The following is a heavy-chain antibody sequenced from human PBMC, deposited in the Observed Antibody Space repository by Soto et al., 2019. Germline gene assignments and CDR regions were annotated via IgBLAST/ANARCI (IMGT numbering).Heavy chain of an antibody. D-gene: IGHD3-3*01. V-gene: IGHV1-2*02. J-gene: IGHJ6*01. CDR1: GYTFTGAY. CDR3: ARHFTPRIYGVDV. Sequence: ASVKVSCKASGYTFTGAYIHCVRQAPGQGLEWMGCINPNSGGTEFAKKFQGTVTVTRDTSITTVYMEINRLRSDDTGVYYCARHFTPRIYGVDVWGQGTAVTASS. CDR2: INPNSGGT.